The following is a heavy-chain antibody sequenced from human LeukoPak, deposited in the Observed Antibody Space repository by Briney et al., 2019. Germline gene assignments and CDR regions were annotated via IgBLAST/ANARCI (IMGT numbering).Heavy chain of an antibody. CDR2: INHSGST. Sequence: PSETLSLTCAVYGGSFSGYYWSWIRQPPGKGLEWIGEINHSGSTNYNPSLKSRVTISVDTSKNQFSLKLSSVTAADTAVYYCAREMVSNSSGYDIDYWGQGTLVTVSS. V-gene: IGHV4-34*01. CDR3: AREMVSNSSGYDIDY. J-gene: IGHJ4*02. D-gene: IGHD6-19*01. CDR1: GGSFSGYY.